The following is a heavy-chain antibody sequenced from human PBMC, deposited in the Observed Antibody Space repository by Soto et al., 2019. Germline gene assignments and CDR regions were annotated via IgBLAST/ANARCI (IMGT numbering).Heavy chain of an antibody. CDR1: GGTFSSYA. CDR2: IIPIFGTA. CDR3: ARDNHELKARGGGGYYYYGMDV. V-gene: IGHV1-69*13. J-gene: IGHJ6*02. D-gene: IGHD3-10*01. Sequence: SVKVSCKASGGTFSSYAISWVRQAPGQGLEWMGGIIPIFGTANYAQKFQGRVTITADESASTAYMELSSLRSEDTAVYYCARDNHELKARGGGGYYYYGMDVWGQGTTVTVS.